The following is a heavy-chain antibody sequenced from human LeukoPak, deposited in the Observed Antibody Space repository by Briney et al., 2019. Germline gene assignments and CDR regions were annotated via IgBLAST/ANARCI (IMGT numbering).Heavy chain of an antibody. V-gene: IGHV3-74*01. CDR1: EFTFSSYC. D-gene: IGHD3-22*01. CDR2: INSDGRTT. Sequence: GGSLRLSCEASEFTFSSYCMHWVRQAPGKGLVWVSRINSDGRTTIYADSVKGRFTISRENAKNTLYLQMNSLRAEGTAVYYCAREGYYDSSGYSIRFSYWGQGTLVTVSS. CDR3: AREGYYDSSGYSIRFSY. J-gene: IGHJ4*02.